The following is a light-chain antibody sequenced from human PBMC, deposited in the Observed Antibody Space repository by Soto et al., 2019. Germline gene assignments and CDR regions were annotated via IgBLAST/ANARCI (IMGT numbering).Light chain of an antibody. CDR1: SSNIGAGYD. Sequence: QSVLTQPPSVSGVPVHRGTISCTGSSSNIGAGYDVHWYQQLPGTAPKLLIYGNSNRPSGVPDRFSGSKSGTSASLAITGLQAEDEADYYCQSYDSSLCGYVFGTGTRSPS. CDR2: GNS. J-gene: IGLJ1*01. CDR3: QSYDSSLCGYV. V-gene: IGLV1-40*01.